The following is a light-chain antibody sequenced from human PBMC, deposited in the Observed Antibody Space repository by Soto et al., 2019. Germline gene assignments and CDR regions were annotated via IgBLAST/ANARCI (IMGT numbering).Light chain of an antibody. CDR2: GAS. V-gene: IGKV3D-15*01. J-gene: IGKJ5*01. CDR1: QSVSSN. Sequence: EIVMTQSPATLSVSPGERATLSCRASQSVSSNLAWYQQKPGQAPRLLIYGASTRATGIPARLSGSGSGTEFTLTISSLQSEDFAVYYRQQYNNWPSITFGQGTRLEIK. CDR3: QQYNNWPSIT.